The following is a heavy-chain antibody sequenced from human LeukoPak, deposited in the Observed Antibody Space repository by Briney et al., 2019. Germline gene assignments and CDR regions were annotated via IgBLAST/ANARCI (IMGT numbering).Heavy chain of an antibody. V-gene: IGHV1-8*01. CDR1: GYTFTSYD. CDR3: ARGITFGGVTYYFHR. D-gene: IGHD3-16*01. CDR2: MNPNSGNT. Sequence: ASVKVSCKASGYTFTSYDINWVRQATGQGLEWMGWMNPNSGNTGYAQKFQGRVTMTRNTSISTAYMELSSLRSEDTAVYYCARGITFGGVTYYFHRWGQGTLVTVSS. J-gene: IGHJ4*02.